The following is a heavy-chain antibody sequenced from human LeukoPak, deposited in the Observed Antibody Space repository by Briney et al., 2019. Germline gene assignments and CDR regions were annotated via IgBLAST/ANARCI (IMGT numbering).Heavy chain of an antibody. V-gene: IGHV4-38-2*02. CDR3: ARDPIVVPAAPDAFDI. J-gene: IGHJ3*02. CDR1: GYSISSGYY. CDR2: IYHSGST. Sequence: SETLSLTCTVSGYSISSGYYWGWIRQPPGKGLEWIGSIYHSGSTYYNPSLKSRVTISVDTSKNQFSLKLSPVTAADTAVYYCARDPIVVPAAPDAFDIWGQGTMVTVSS. D-gene: IGHD2-2*01.